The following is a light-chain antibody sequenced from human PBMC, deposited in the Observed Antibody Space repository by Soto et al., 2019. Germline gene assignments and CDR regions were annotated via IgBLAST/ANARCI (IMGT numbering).Light chain of an antibody. V-gene: IGLV2-8*01. CDR2: EVS. CDR3: SSYEGSNNYV. CDR1: SSDVGNYNY. J-gene: IGLJ1*01. Sequence: QSVLTQPPSASGSPGQSVTISCIGTSSDVGNYNYVSWYQQHPGKAPKLMIYEVSKRPSGVPDRFSGSKSGNTASLTVSGLQTDDEADYYCSSYEGSNNYVSGTGTKVTVL.